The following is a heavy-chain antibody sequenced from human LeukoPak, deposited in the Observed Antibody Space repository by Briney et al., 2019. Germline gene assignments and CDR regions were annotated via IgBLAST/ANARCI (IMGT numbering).Heavy chain of an antibody. J-gene: IGHJ4*02. D-gene: IGHD3-10*01. CDR2: ISSSSSYI. Sequence: GGSLRLSCAASGFTFSSYSMNWVRQAPGKGLEWVSSISSSSSYIYYADSVKGRFTISRDNAKNSLYLQMNSLRAEDTAVYYCAREKDYYGSGSYSDYWGQGTLVTVSS. V-gene: IGHV3-21*01. CDR3: AREKDYYGSGSYSDY. CDR1: GFTFSSYS.